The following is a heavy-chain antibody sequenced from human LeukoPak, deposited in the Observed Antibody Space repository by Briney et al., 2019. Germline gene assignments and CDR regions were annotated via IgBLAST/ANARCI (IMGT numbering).Heavy chain of an antibody. D-gene: IGHD6-13*01. J-gene: IGHJ4*02. V-gene: IGHV1-18*01. CDR3: ATDIAAAGPNAFDY. CDR1: GYTFTSYG. Sequence: ASVKVSCKASGYTFTSYGISWVRQAPGQGLEWMGWISAYNGNTNYAQKLQGRVTMTTDTSTSTAYMELRSLRPDDTAVYYCATDIAAAGPNAFDYWGQGTLVTVSS. CDR2: ISAYNGNT.